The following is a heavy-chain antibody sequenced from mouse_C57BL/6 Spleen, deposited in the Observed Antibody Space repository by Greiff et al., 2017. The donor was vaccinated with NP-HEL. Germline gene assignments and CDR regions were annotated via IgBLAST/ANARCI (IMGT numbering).Heavy chain of an antibody. V-gene: IGHV14-3*01. Sequence: VQLQQSVAELVRPGASVKLSCTASGFNIKNTYMHWVKQRPEQGLEWIGRIDPANGNTKYAPKFQGKATITVDKSSSTAYMQLSSLTSEDSAVYYCAIPYYEAMDYWGQGTSVTVSS. CDR2: IDPANGNT. CDR1: GFNIKNTY. D-gene: IGHD2-4*01. CDR3: AIPYYEAMDY. J-gene: IGHJ4*01.